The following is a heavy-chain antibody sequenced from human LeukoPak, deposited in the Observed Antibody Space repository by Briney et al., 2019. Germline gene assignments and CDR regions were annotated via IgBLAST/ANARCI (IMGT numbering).Heavy chain of an antibody. CDR3: ARVMEDIVLTGGFDY. D-gene: IGHD2-8*01. J-gene: IGHJ4*02. CDR2: ISAYNGNT. CDR1: GYTFTSYG. V-gene: IGHV1-18*01. Sequence: ASVKVSCKASGYTFTSYGISWVRQAPGQGLEWMGWISAYNGNTNYAQKLQGRVTMTTDTSTSTAYMELRSLRSDDTAVYYCARVMEDIVLTGGFDYWGQGTLVTVSS.